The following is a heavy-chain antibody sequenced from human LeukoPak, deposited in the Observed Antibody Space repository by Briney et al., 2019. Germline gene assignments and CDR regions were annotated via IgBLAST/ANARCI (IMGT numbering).Heavy chain of an antibody. J-gene: IGHJ4*02. Sequence: GRSLRLSCAASGFTFSSYSMIWVRQAPGKGLEWVSSISSSSNYIFYADSVKGRFTNSRDNTKNSLYLQMNSLRAEDTAVYYCASGHYDYVWGSISPTNYFDYWGQGTLVTVSS. CDR2: ISSSSNYI. D-gene: IGHD3-16*01. V-gene: IGHV3-21*01. CDR1: GFTFSSYS. CDR3: ASGHYDYVWGSISPTNYFDY.